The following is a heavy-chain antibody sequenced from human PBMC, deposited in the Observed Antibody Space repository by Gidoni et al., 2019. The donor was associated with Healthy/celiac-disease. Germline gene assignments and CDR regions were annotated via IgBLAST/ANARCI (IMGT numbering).Heavy chain of an antibody. Sequence: EVQLLESGGGLVQPGGSLRLSCAASGFTFISYAMSWVRQAPGKGLEWVSAISGSGGSTYYADSVKGRFTISRDNSKNTLYLQMNSLRAEDTAVYYCANLIGPHYYGSGSHMDVWGKGTTVTVSS. CDR3: ANLIGPHYYGSGSHMDV. D-gene: IGHD3-10*01. J-gene: IGHJ6*03. CDR1: GFTFISYA. CDR2: ISGSGGST. V-gene: IGHV3-23*01.